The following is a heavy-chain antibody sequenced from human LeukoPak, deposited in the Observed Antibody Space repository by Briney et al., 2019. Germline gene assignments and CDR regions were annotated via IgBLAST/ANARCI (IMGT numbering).Heavy chain of an antibody. J-gene: IGHJ4*02. Sequence: TGGSLRLSCAASGFTFSSYAMSWVRQAPGKGLEWVSAISGSGGSTYYADSVKGRFTISRDNSKNTLYLQMNSLRAEDTAVYYCAKAVTYYYDSSGYPDYWGQGTLVTVSS. D-gene: IGHD3-22*01. V-gene: IGHV3-23*01. CDR1: GFTFSSYA. CDR3: AKAVTYYYDSSGYPDY. CDR2: ISGSGGST.